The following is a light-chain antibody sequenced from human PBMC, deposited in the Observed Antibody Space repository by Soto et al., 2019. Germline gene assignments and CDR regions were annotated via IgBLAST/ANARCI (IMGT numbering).Light chain of an antibody. V-gene: IGKV1-5*03. CDR1: QNVNIW. CDR3: LQYNSLPYT. J-gene: IGKJ2*01. CDR2: KTS. Sequence: DIQVTQSPSTLSAFVGDRVILTCRASQNVNIWLAWYQQRPRKAPKLLIYKTSSLESGVPSRFSGSGSGTEFTLTISSLETDDFGTYFCLQYNSLPYTFGEGKKVDXK.